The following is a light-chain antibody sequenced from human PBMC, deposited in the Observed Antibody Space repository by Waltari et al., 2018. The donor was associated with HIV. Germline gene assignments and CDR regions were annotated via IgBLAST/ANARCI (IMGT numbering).Light chain of an antibody. CDR3: QQSYSTPPST. CDR1: QSISSY. V-gene: IGKV1-39*01. Sequence: DIQMTQSPSSLSASVGDRVTITCRASQSISSYLNWYQQKPGKAPKLQIYAASSLQRGVPSRFCGSGSGTDFTLTSSSLQPEDFATYYCQQSYSTPPSTFGPGTKVDIK. J-gene: IGKJ3*01. CDR2: AAS.